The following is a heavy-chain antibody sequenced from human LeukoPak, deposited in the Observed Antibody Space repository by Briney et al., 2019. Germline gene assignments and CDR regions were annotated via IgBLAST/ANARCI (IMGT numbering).Heavy chain of an antibody. CDR3: ARNYYYMDV. Sequence: GGSLRLSCAASGFTFSSYGMHWVRQAPGKGLEWVAVIWYDGSNKYYADSVKGRFTISRDNSKNTLYLQMNSLRAEDTAVYICARNYYYMDVWGKGTTVTVSS. J-gene: IGHJ6*03. V-gene: IGHV3-33*01. CDR1: GFTFSSYG. CDR2: IWYDGSNK.